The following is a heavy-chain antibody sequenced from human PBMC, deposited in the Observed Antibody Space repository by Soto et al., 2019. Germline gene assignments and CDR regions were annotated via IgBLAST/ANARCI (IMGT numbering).Heavy chain of an antibody. J-gene: IGHJ4*02. CDR1: GFTLGDYY. CDR3: VRDLGYYDSSGYFDY. Sequence: PGGSLRLSCAASGFTLGDYYMSWIRLAPGKGLEWVSYISGSGTIVYYADSVKGRFTISRDNAKNSLYLQVNSLRAEDTAVYYCVRDLGYYDSSGYFDYWGQGTLVTVSS. D-gene: IGHD3-22*01. CDR2: ISGSGTIV. V-gene: IGHV3-11*01.